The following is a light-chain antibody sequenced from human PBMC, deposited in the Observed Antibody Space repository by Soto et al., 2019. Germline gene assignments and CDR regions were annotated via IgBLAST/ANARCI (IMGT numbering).Light chain of an antibody. CDR3: QQSYSTPLT. J-gene: IGKJ4*01. V-gene: IGKV1-39*01. CDR1: QRIHKY. CDR2: AAS. Sequence: DFQMTQSPSSLSASVRDRVTITCSASQRIHKYLNRYQQNPGKAPKLLIYAASILQSGVPSSFSGSGSGTDFTLTISSLQPEDFATYYCQQSYSTPLTFGGGTKVEIK.